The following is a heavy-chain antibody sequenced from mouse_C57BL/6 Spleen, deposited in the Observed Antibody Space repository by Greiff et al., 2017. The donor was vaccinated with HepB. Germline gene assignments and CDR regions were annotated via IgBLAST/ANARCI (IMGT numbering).Heavy chain of an antibody. CDR1: GYTFTDYY. CDR3: ASPSSGTGFDY. V-gene: IGHV1-19*01. D-gene: IGHD4-1*01. J-gene: IGHJ2*01. CDR2: INPYNGGT. Sequence: VQLQQSGPVLVKPGASVKMSCKASGYTFTDYYMNWVKQSHGKSLEWIGVINPYNGGTSYNQKFKGKATLTVDKSSSTAYMELNSLTSEDSAGYDCASPSSGTGFDYWGQGTTLTVSS.